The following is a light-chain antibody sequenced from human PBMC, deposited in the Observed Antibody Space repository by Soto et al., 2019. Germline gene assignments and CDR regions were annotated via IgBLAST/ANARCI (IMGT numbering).Light chain of an antibody. CDR3: QQGNTWPWT. V-gene: IGKV3D-20*02. CDR2: AAS. Sequence: EIVLTQSPRTLSLYPGERASLSCRASQSVNSSYLAWYQQKPGQAPRFLIYAASSRATGIPDRFSGSGSGTDFTLIISSLEPEDFAFYYCQQGNTWPWTFGQGTKVDIK. CDR1: QSVNSSY. J-gene: IGKJ1*01.